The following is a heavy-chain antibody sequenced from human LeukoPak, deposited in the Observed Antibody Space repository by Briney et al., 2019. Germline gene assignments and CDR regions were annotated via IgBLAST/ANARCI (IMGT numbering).Heavy chain of an antibody. V-gene: IGHV3-66*04. J-gene: IGHJ4*02. CDR3: ARHFRGSGSRHFDY. CDR2: IYSGGST. Sequence: GGSLRLSCAASGFTVSSNYMSWVRQAPGKGLEWVSVIYSGGSTYYADSVKGRFTISRDNSKNTLYLQMNSLRAEDTAVYYCARHFRGSGSRHFDYWGQGTLVTVSS. D-gene: IGHD3-10*01. CDR1: GFTVSSNY.